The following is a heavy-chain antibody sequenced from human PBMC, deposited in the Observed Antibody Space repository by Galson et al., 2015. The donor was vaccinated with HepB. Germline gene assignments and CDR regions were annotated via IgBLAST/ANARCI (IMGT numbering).Heavy chain of an antibody. CDR2: IYPGDSDT. Sequence: QSGAEVKKPGESLKISCKGSGYSFTSYWIGWVRQMPGKGLEWMGIIYPGDSDTRYSPSSQGQVTISADKSISTAYLQWSSLKASDTAMYYCARGPGTYYDYIWGSYGGDYWGQGTLVTVSS. D-gene: IGHD3-16*01. V-gene: IGHV5-51*03. J-gene: IGHJ4*02. CDR1: GYSFTSYW. CDR3: ARGPGTYYDYIWGSYGGDY.